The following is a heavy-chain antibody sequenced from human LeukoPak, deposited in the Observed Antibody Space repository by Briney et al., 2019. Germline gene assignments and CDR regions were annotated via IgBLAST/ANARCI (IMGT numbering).Heavy chain of an antibody. D-gene: IGHD6-13*01. V-gene: IGHV3-21*01. J-gene: IGHJ4*02. CDR3: ARDAGSSWYVFDY. CDR1: GFTFSSYG. Sequence: GGSLRLSCAASGFTFSSYGIHWVRQAPGKGLEWVSSISSSSSYIYYADSVKGRFTISRDNAKNSLYLQMNSLRAEDTAVYYCARDAGSSWYVFDYWGQGTLVTVSS. CDR2: ISSSSSYI.